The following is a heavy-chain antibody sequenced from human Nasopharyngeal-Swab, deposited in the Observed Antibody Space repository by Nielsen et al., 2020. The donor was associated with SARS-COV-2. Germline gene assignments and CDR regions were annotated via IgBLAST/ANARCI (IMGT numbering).Heavy chain of an antibody. J-gene: IGHJ3*02. CDR3: ARDEGGGKLGYDAFDI. CDR2: ISGSSSYK. CDR1: GFTFSSYS. Sequence: GGSLRLSCAASGFTFSSYSMNWVRQAPGKGLEWVSSISGSSSYKYYADSVKGRFSISRDNAKNSLSLQMNSRRADDTAVYYCARDEGGGKLGYDAFDIWGQGTLVTVSS. V-gene: IGHV3-21*01. D-gene: IGHD5-12*01.